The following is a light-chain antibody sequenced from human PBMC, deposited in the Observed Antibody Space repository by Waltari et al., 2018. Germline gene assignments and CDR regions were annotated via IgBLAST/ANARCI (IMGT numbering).Light chain of an antibody. CDR3: HVWHPHVDPGV. Sequence: SSVVTQPPSVSVAPGETATITCGGDNIGTYSVHWDQQKAGQAPVLVIFYDRDRPSGIPDRFSCSHSGNTATLTISRVEAGEEAMDYCHVWHPHVDPGVFGTGTEVTVL. CDR2: YDR. V-gene: IGLV3-21*04. J-gene: IGLJ1*01. CDR1: NIGTYS.